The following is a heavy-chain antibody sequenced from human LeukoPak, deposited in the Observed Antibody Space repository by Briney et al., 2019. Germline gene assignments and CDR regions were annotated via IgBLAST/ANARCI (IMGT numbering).Heavy chain of an antibody. D-gene: IGHD1-1*01. CDR2: INDDGSSI. CDR1: GFTFSSYG. Sequence: GGSLRLSCAASGFTFSSYGLSWVRQAPGKGLVWVSRINDDGSSISYADSVRGRFTISRDNAKNTLYLQMNSLRAEDTAVYHCARAFNEGVLDNWGQGTLVTVSS. CDR3: ARAFNEGVLDN. J-gene: IGHJ4*02. V-gene: IGHV3-74*01.